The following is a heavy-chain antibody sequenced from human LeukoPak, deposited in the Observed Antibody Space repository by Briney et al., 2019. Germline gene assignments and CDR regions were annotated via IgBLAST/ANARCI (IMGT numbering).Heavy chain of an antibody. CDR1: GFTFSSYA. J-gene: IGHJ4*02. CDR2: ISYDGSNK. D-gene: IGHD3-9*01. Sequence: GGSLRLSCAASGFTFSSYAMHWVRQAPGKGLEWVAVISYDGSNKYYADSVKGRFTISRDNSKNTLYLQMNSLRAEDTAVYYCARVRLTSYLDYWGQGTLVTVSS. V-gene: IGHV3-30-3*01. CDR3: ARVRLTSYLDY.